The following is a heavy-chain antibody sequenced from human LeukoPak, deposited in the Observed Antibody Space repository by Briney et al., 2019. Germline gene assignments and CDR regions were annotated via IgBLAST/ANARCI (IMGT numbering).Heavy chain of an antibody. D-gene: IGHD2-2*01. CDR2: MNPNSGNT. CDR3: SRSVPSGH. CDR1: GYTFTSYY. Sequence: ASVKVSCKASGYTFTSYYMHWVRQATGQGLEWMGWMNPNSGNTGYAQKFQGRVSLTRNTSISTAYMELSSLRSEDTAVYYCSRSVPSGHWGQGTQVTVSS. V-gene: IGHV1-8*01. J-gene: IGHJ4*02.